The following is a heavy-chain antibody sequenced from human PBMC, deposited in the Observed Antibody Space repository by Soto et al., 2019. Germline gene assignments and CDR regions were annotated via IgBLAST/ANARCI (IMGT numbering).Heavy chain of an antibody. CDR2: LNNSGHT. J-gene: IGHJ5*02. CDR3: GRESGETWDYEAS. Sequence: QVQLQESGRGLVRPSETLSLTCTGSGGSLSSYRWSWIRQPAGKGLEWIGRLNNSGHTHYNRSPKGRVTGSVDTSRNQFFLSLSSVTAADSAVYHCGRESGETWDYEASWGQGTPVTVSS. D-gene: IGHD1-7*01. V-gene: IGHV4-4*07. CDR1: GGSLSSYR.